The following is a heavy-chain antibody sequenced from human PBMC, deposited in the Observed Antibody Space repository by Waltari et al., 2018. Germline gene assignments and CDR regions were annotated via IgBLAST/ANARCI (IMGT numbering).Heavy chain of an antibody. Sequence: QVQLQESGPGLVKPSETLSLTCTVSGGSLSSYYWSWIRQPPGKGLEWIGYIYYSGSTNYNPSLMSRVTISVDTSTNQFSLKLSSVTAADTAVYYCASSDDSSGYYWSWGQGTLVTVSS. D-gene: IGHD3-22*01. V-gene: IGHV4-59*01. CDR2: IYYSGST. CDR1: GGSLSSYY. J-gene: IGHJ4*02. CDR3: ASSDDSSGYYWS.